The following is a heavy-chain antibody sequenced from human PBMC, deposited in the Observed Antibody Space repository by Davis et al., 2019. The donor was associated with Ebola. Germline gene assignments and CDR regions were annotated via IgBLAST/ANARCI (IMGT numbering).Heavy chain of an antibody. D-gene: IGHD2-15*01. CDR2: INPDGTRK. J-gene: IGHJ4*02. Sequence: GESLKISCAASGFTFSSYWMTWVRQAPGKGLEWVAHINPDGTRKQYVDSVKGRFTISRDNAKNSLFLQLNSLRVEDTAVYYCAREIESGSCCFIDDWGQGTLVTVSS. CDR3: AREIESGSCCFIDD. CDR1: GFTFSSYW. V-gene: IGHV3-7*03.